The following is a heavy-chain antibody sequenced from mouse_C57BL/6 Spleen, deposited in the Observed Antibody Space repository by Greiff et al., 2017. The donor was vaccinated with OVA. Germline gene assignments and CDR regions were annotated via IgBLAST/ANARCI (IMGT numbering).Heavy chain of an antibody. Sequence: EVKVVESGGGLVKPGGSLKLSCAASGFTFSDYGMHWVRQAPEKGLEWVAYISSGSSTIYYADTVKGRFTISRDNAKNTLFLQMTSLRSEDTAMYYFARGDYYGSSPSYWYFDVWGTGTTVTVSS. CDR2: ISSGSSTI. CDR1: GFTFSDYG. D-gene: IGHD1-1*01. CDR3: ARGDYYGSSPSYWYFDV. V-gene: IGHV5-17*01. J-gene: IGHJ1*03.